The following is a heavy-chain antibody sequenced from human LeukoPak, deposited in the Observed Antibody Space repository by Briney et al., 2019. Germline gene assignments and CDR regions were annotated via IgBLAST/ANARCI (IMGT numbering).Heavy chain of an antibody. CDR2: ISAYNGNT. Sequence: ASVKVSCKASGYTFTSYGISWVRQAPGQGLEWMGWISAYNGNTNYAQKLQGRVTMTTDTSTSTAYMELRSLRSDDTAVYYCARDVPTTGTTPTAGYWGQGALVTVSS. J-gene: IGHJ4*02. CDR3: ARDVPTTGTTPTAGY. CDR1: GYTFTSYG. D-gene: IGHD1-1*01. V-gene: IGHV1-18*01.